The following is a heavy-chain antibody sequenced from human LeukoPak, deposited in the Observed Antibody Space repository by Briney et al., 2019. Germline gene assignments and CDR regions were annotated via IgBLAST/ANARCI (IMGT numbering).Heavy chain of an antibody. CDR2: TYYRSKGYN. Sequence: SQTLSLTCAISGDSVSSNSAAWNWIRQSPSRGLEGLGRTYYRSKGYNDYAVSVKSRITINPDTSKNQFSLQLNSVTPEDTAVYYCARDSSYCDSSGYYHGKKSYSYCCMDVWGKGTTVTISS. V-gene: IGHV6-1*01. CDR1: GDSVSSNSAA. CDR3: ARDSSYCDSSGYYHGKKSYSYCCMDV. D-gene: IGHD3-22*01. J-gene: IGHJ6*03.